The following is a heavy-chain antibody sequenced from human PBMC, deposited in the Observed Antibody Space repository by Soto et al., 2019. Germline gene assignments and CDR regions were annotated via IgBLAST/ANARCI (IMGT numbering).Heavy chain of an antibody. V-gene: IGHV1-69*12. CDR3: ERDKDRQQLGGNYYYILDV. CDR1: GGTFSTSA. D-gene: IGHD3-3*02. Sequence: QVQLVQSGAEVKKPGSSVKVSCKASGGTFSTSAISWVRQAPGQGLEWVGGIMPVFATPDYAQNFQGRVTITADESTTKAYLELTSLRTDDTAVYYCERDKDRQQLGGNYYYILDVWGQGTAITVSS. CDR2: IMPVFATP. J-gene: IGHJ6*02.